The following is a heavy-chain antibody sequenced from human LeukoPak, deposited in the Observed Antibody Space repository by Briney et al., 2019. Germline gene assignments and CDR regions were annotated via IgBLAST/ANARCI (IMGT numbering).Heavy chain of an antibody. D-gene: IGHD3-10*01. J-gene: IGHJ4*02. V-gene: IGHV4-34*01. CDR1: GGSFSGYY. CDR3: ARVWFGALMFDY. CDR2: INHSGST. Sequence: SETLSLTCAVYGGSFSGYYWSWIRQPPGKGLEWIGEINHSGSTNYNPSLKSRVTISVDTSKNQFSLKLSSVTAADTAVYYCARVWFGALMFDYWGQGTLVTVSS.